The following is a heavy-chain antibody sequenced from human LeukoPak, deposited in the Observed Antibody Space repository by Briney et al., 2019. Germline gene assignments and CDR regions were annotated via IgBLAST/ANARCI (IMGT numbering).Heavy chain of an antibody. Sequence: PGGSLRLSCAASGFTFSSYAMSWVCQAPGKGLEWVANIKEDGTEKNYVGSVKGRFTISRDNAKNSLYLQMNSLRAEDTAVYYCTTWGPWSHFDYWGQGTLVTVSS. CDR2: IKEDGTEK. J-gene: IGHJ4*02. D-gene: IGHD3-3*01. V-gene: IGHV3-7*01. CDR3: TTWGPWSHFDY. CDR1: GFTFSSYA.